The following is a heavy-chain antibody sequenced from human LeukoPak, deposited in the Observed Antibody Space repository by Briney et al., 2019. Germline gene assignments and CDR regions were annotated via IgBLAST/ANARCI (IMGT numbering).Heavy chain of an antibody. CDR1: GYTFTGYY. Sequence: ASVKVSCKASGYTFTGYYMHWVRQAPGQGLEWMGIINPSGGSTSYAQKFQGRVTMTRDTSTSTVYMELSSLRSEDTAVYYCARPLGSSSRRYPIYLWGRGTLVTVSS. CDR3: ARPLGSSSRRYPIYL. J-gene: IGHJ2*01. V-gene: IGHV1-46*01. CDR2: INPSGGST. D-gene: IGHD6-13*01.